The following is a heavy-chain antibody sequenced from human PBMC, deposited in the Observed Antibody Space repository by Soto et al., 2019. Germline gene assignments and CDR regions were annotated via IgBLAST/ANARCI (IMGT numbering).Heavy chain of an antibody. CDR2: IYWDDDK. Sequence: SGPTLVNPTQTLTLTCTFSGFSLTSNDVGVGWIRRPPGKALEWLALIYWDDDKRYSPSLKSRLTITKDTSKNQVVLRMTNMDPVDTAKYYCAKRSYSRSSFDYWGQGTLVTVSS. V-gene: IGHV2-5*02. CDR1: GFSLTSNDVG. J-gene: IGHJ4*02. CDR3: AKRSYSRSSFDY. D-gene: IGHD6-6*01.